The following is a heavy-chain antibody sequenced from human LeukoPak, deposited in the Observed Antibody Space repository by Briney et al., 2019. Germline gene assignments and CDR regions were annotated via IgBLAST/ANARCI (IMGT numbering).Heavy chain of an antibody. D-gene: IGHD2-15*01. V-gene: IGHV3-23*01. CDR1: GFHQWCYV. CDR3: ASKIGHCSSVSCYLDY. CDR2: IRSSGGST. Sequence: GGSLRLLCSASGFHQWCYVVMDPRQAPGKGLEWVSAIRSSGGSTDYADSVKGRFTISRDNSKNILYLQMNSLTAESTPGSYYASKIGHCSSVSCYLDYWGQGTLVTVSS. J-gene: IGHJ4*02.